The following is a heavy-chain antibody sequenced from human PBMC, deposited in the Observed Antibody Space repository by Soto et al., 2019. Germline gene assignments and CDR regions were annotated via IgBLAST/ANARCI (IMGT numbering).Heavy chain of an antibody. CDR2: IFYLGAS. J-gene: IGHJ5*01. CDR1: GDSTIRSDFY. D-gene: IGHD1-7*01. V-gene: IGHV4-39*01. Sequence: SETLSLSCTLSGDSTIRSDFYCGWARQPPRKGLEWIGSIFYLGASYYNPSLKSRVTLSVDTSKNQFSLRLRSVTAADTDLYFCACFSFTRRKTRWFDSWGQGIMVTVSS. CDR3: ACFSFTRRKTRWFDS.